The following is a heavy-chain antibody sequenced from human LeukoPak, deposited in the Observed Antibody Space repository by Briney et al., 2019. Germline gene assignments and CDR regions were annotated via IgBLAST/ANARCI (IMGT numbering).Heavy chain of an antibody. CDR2: MNPNSGNT. D-gene: IGHD6-13*01. Sequence: ASVKVSCKASGYTFTSYDINWVRQATGQGLEWMGWMNPNSGNTGYAQKFQGRVTMTRDTSISTAYMELSRLRSDDTAVYYCASSRIAAAGRGLSYYFDYWGQGTLVTVSS. CDR3: ASSRIAAAGRGLSYYFDY. J-gene: IGHJ4*02. CDR1: GYTFTSYD. V-gene: IGHV1-8*01.